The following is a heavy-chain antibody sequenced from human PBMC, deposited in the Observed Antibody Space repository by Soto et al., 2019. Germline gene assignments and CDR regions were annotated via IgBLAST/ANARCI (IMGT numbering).Heavy chain of an antibody. J-gene: IGHJ6*02. CDR3: ARALLMDVPYYYYYGMDV. CDR2: ISYDGSNK. D-gene: IGHD2-8*01. Sequence: QAQVVESGGDVVQPGKSLRLPCAASGFTFRNYAMHWVRQAPGKGLEWVAVISYDGSNKYSADSVKGRFTISRDDSKNTLYLQMNSLRGEDTAVYYCARALLMDVPYYYYYGMDVWGQGTTVTVSS. V-gene: IGHV3-30-3*01. CDR1: GFTFRNYA.